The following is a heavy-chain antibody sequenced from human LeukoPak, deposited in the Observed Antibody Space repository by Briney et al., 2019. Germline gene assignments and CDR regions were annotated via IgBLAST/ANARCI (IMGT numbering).Heavy chain of an antibody. J-gene: IGHJ4*02. Sequence: GGPLRLSCAASGFTFSSYGMHWVRQAPGKGLEWVAVISYDGSNKYYADSVKGRFTISRDNSKNTLYLQMNSLRAEDTAVYYCAKVRHSSGWSPFDYWGQGTLVTVSS. CDR3: AKVRHSSGWSPFDY. V-gene: IGHV3-30*18. CDR1: GFTFSSYG. CDR2: ISYDGSNK. D-gene: IGHD6-19*01.